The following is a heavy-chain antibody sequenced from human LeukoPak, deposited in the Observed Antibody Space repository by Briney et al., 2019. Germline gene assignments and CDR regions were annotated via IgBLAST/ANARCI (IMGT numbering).Heavy chain of an antibody. CDR2: IHHSGHT. D-gene: IGHD3-16*01. CDR3: ARHGGFYFDN. J-gene: IGHJ4*02. V-gene: IGHV4-34*01. Sequence: PSETLSLTCGSLSGDYWSWIRQPPGKGLEWIGQIHHSGHTIYNPSLMSRVTMSIDTSKNHFSLILSSLTAADTAVYYCARHGGFYFDNWGQGTLVTVSS. CDR1: SLSGDY.